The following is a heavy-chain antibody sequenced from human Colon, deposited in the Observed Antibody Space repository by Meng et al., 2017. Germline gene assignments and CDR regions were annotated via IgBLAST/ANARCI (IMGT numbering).Heavy chain of an antibody. Sequence: QGQVQQWGAGLWKPSETLSPTCAVYGGSFSGYYWSWIRQPPGKGLEWIGEINHSGSTNYNPSLKSRVTISVDTSKNQFSLKLSSVTAADTAVYYCARIRPRLGGKTFDPWGQGTLVTVSS. CDR3: ARIRPRLGGKTFDP. CDR2: INHSGST. V-gene: IGHV4-34*01. J-gene: IGHJ5*02. D-gene: IGHD3-16*01. CDR1: GGSFSGYY.